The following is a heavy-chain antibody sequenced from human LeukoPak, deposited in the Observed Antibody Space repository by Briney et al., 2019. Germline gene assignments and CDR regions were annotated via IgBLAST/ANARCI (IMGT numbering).Heavy chain of an antibody. CDR1: GGTFSNLA. CDR3: ARAPPRLDGYILYY. J-gene: IGHJ4*02. Sequence: SVKVSCKASGGTFSNLAISWVRQAPGQGLEWMGRIIPTTGLANYAQKFQGRVTTTADKSTSTAYMELSSLRSEDTAVYYCARAPPRLDGYILYYWGQGTLVTVSS. CDR2: IIPTTGLA. V-gene: IGHV1-69*04. D-gene: IGHD5-24*01.